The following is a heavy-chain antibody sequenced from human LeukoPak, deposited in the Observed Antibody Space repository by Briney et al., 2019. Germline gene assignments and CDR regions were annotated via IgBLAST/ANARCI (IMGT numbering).Heavy chain of an antibody. J-gene: IGHJ4*02. CDR1: DFTFSTYW. CDR3: AKDRRVTMVRGVLFDY. V-gene: IGHV3-7*01. CDR2: IKRDGSEK. D-gene: IGHD3-10*01. Sequence: GGSLRLSCAASDFTFSTYWMSWVRQAPGKGLEWVANIKRDGSEKYYVDPVKGRFTVSRDTAKNSLFLQMNSLRAEDTAVYYCAKDRRVTMVRGVLFDYWGQGTLVTVSS.